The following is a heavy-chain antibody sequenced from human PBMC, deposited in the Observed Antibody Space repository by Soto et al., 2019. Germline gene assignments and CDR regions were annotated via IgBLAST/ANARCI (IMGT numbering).Heavy chain of an antibody. Sequence: EVQLLESGGVLVQPGGSLRLSCAASGFTFSNYAMSWVRQAPGKGLEWVSIISGSGGTTYHADSVKDRFTISRDNSKNTLFLQMNSLRAEDTAVYYCAKGVAVGFHFGSSTDRGFVPWGQGTLVTVSS. D-gene: IGHD6-6*01. CDR3: AKGVAVGFHFGSSTDRGFVP. V-gene: IGHV3-23*01. CDR2: ISGSGGTT. CDR1: GFTFSNYA. J-gene: IGHJ5*02.